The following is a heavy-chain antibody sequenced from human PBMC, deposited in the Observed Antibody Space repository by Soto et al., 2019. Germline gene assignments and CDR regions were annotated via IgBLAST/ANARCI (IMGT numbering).Heavy chain of an antibody. CDR1: GGSISSYY. Sequence: LSLTCTVSGGSISSYYWSWIRQPPGKGLEWIGYIYYSGSTNYNPSLKSRVTISVDTSKNQFSLKLSSVTAADTAVYYCASRTTVTTEGPFDYWGQGTLVTVSS. CDR3: ASRTTVTTEGPFDY. CDR2: IYYSGST. J-gene: IGHJ4*02. V-gene: IGHV4-59*08. D-gene: IGHD4-17*01.